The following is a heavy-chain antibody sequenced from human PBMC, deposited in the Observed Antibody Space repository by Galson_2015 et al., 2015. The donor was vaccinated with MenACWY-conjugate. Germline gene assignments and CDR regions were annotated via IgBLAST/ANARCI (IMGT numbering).Heavy chain of an antibody. J-gene: IGHJ5*02. CDR3: ARTAGSVPP. Sequence: SLRLSCAASGFTFSSFSMNWVRQVPGKGLEWVSSISATSATIYYADSVKGRFTISRDNAKNSLCLQMNSLRAEDTAVYYCARTAGSVPPWGLGTLVTVSS. CDR1: GFTFSSFS. D-gene: IGHD6-13*01. V-gene: IGHV3-21*01. CDR2: ISATSATI.